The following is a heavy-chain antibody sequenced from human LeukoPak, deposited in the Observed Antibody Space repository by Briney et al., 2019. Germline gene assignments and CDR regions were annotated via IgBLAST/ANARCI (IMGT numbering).Heavy chain of an antibody. CDR3: ARGKNWFDP. CDR1: GYTFTGYY. CDR2: INPNSGGT. J-gene: IGHJ5*02. V-gene: IGHV1-2*02. Sequence: ASVKVSCKASGYTFTGYYMHWVRQAPGQGLEWMGWINPNSGGTSYAQKFQGRVTMTRDTSTSTVYMELSSLRSEDTAVYYCARGKNWFDPWGQGTLVTVSS.